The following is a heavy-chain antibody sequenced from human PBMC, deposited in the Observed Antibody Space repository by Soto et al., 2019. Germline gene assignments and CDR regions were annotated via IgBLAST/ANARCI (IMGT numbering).Heavy chain of an antibody. Sequence: KVSCKASGGTFSSYAISWVRQAPGQGLEWMGGIIPIFGTANYAQKFQGRVTITADESTSTAYMELSSLRSEDTAVYYCARSVHGNSSPSPFRRFDPWGQGTLVTVSS. CDR1: GGTFSSYA. CDR2: IIPIFGTA. V-gene: IGHV1-69*01. J-gene: IGHJ5*02. D-gene: IGHD1-1*01. CDR3: ARSVHGNSSPSPFRRFDP.